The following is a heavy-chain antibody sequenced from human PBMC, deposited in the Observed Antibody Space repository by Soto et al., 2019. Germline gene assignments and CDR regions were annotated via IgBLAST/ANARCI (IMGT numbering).Heavy chain of an antibody. J-gene: IGHJ4*02. V-gene: IGHV3-73*01. Sequence: EVQLVESGGGLVQPGGSLKLSCAASGFTFSGSAMHWVRQASGKGLEWVGRIRNKANSYATEYAASVKGRFTISRDDSKNTAYLQMNSLKTEGTAVYYCTKRYCSRGNCHYDYWGQGTLVTVSS. CDR1: GFTFSGSA. D-gene: IGHD2-15*01. CDR2: IRNKANSYAT. CDR3: TKRYCSRGNCHYDY.